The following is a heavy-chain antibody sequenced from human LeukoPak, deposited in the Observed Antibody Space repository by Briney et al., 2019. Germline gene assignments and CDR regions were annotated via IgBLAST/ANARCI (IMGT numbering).Heavy chain of an antibody. CDR1: GGSISSGSYY. Sequence: SQTLSLTCTVSGGSISSGSYYWSWIRQPAGKGLEWIGYIYYSGSTNYNPSLKSRVTISVDTSKNQFSLKLSSVTAADTAVYYCARGGEWELLGGDYFDYWGQGTLVTVSS. J-gene: IGHJ4*02. V-gene: IGHV4-61*10. D-gene: IGHD1-26*01. CDR3: ARGGEWELLGGDYFDY. CDR2: IYYSGST.